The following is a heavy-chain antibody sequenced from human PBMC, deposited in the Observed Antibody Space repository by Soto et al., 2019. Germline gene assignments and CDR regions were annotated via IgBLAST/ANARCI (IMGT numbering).Heavy chain of an antibody. CDR2: ITTRGGRT. V-gene: IGHV3-23*01. Sequence: EVQLLESGGGLTQPGGSLRLACAASGFSFSSYAMSWVRQAPSQGLEWVSSITTRGGRTYYADSVRGRFTISRDNFANALYLEMNSLRAEDTAIYYCAKEYYYDPSGPYSDLYFDSWSQGTLVTVSS. CDR1: GFSFSSYA. J-gene: IGHJ4*02. D-gene: IGHD3-22*01. CDR3: AKEYYYDPSGPYSDLYFDS.